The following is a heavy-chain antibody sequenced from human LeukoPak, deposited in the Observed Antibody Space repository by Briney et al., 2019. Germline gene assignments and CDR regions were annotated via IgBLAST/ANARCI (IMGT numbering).Heavy chain of an antibody. CDR3: ARDRPYYYGSGSLYYFDY. Sequence: ASVKVSCKASGYTFTSYGIRWVRQAPGQGLEWMGWISAYNGNTNYAQKLQGRVTMTTDTPTSTAYMELRSLRSDDTAVYYCARDRPYYYGSGSLYYFDYWGQGTLVTVSS. V-gene: IGHV1-18*01. D-gene: IGHD3-10*01. CDR1: GYTFTSYG. CDR2: ISAYNGNT. J-gene: IGHJ4*02.